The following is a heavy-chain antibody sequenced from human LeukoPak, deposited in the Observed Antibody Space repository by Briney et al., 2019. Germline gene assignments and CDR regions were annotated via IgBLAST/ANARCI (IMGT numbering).Heavy chain of an antibody. J-gene: IGHJ4*02. D-gene: IGHD4-23*01. CDR3: ARVGNIYRDFDY. V-gene: IGHV4-59*11. CDR2: IYYSGST. Sequence: SETLSLTCTVSGGSISSHYWSWIRQPPGKGLEWIGYIYYSGSTNYNPSLKSRVTISVDTSKNQFSLKLSSVTAADTAVYYCARVGNIYRDFDYWGQGTLVTVSS. CDR1: GGSISSHY.